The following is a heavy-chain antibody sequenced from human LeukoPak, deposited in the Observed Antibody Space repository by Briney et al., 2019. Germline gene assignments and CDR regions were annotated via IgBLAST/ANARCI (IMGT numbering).Heavy chain of an antibody. CDR3: ARDYGLGYCSGGSCYRPHDAFDI. Sequence: GSLRLSCXASGFTFSDAWMSWVRQATGKGLEWVSSISSSSSYIYYADSVKGRFTISRDNAKNSLYLQMNSLRAEDTAVYYCARDYGLGYCSGGSCYRPHDAFDIWGQGTMVTVSS. CDR1: GFTFSDAW. J-gene: IGHJ3*02. D-gene: IGHD2-15*01. V-gene: IGHV3-21*01. CDR2: ISSSSSYI.